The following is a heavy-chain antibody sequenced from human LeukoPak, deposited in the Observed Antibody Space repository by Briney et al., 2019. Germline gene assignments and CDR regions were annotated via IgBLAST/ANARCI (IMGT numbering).Heavy chain of an antibody. CDR1: GFTFSSYW. Sequence: PGGSLRLSCAASGFTFSSYWMSWVRQAPGKGLEWVANIKQDGSEKYYVDSVKGRFTISGDNAKNSLYLQMNSLRAEDTAVYYCAKDPTGIAAAAPDYWGQGTLVTVSS. D-gene: IGHD6-13*01. CDR2: IKQDGSEK. V-gene: IGHV3-7*03. J-gene: IGHJ4*02. CDR3: AKDPTGIAAAAPDY.